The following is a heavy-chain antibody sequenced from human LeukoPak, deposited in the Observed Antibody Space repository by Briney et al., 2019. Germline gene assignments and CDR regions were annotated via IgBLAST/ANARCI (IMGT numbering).Heavy chain of an antibody. CDR2: INAGNGNT. Sequence: ASVKVSCTASEYTFTEYAVNWERQAPGQRLEWMGWINAGNGNTKYAQKFQGRLTITRDTSASTAYMELSSLTFEDTAVYYCTRGRWSATTAFYYLDFWGQGTLVTVSS. CDR1: EYTFTEYA. D-gene: IGHD2-15*01. CDR3: TRGRWSATTAFYYLDF. J-gene: IGHJ4*02. V-gene: IGHV1-3*01.